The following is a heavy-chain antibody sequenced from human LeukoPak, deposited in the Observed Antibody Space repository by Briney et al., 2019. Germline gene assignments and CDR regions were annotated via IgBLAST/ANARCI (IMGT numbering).Heavy chain of an antibody. CDR1: GFTFSSYG. J-gene: IGHJ4*02. CDR2: IWYDGSNK. D-gene: IGHD3-3*01. V-gene: IGHV3-33*01. Sequence: GGSLRLSCAASGFTFSSYGMHWVRQAPGKGLEWVAVIWYDGSNKYYADSVKGRFTISRDNSKNTLYLQMNSLRAEDTAVYYCARAPSLRSPHYWGQGTLVTVSS. CDR3: ARAPSLRSPHY.